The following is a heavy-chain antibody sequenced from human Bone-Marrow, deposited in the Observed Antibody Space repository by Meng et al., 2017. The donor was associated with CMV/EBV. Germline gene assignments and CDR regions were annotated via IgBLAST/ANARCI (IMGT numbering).Heavy chain of an antibody. CDR2: IRSKNSGGTT. V-gene: IGHV3-49*04. CDR1: GFSAGDSY. CDR3: TRCGINCYLDY. D-gene: IGHD2-15*01. Sequence: GESLKISCLVSGFSAGDSYMTWVRQAPGKGLEWVGFIRSKNSGGTTEYAASVKGRFTISRDESNSVAYLQMNSLRVEDTAVYYCTRCGINCYLDYWGQGTLVTVSS. J-gene: IGHJ4*03.